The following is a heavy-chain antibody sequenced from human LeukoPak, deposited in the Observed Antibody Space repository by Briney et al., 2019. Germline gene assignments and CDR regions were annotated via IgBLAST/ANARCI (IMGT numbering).Heavy chain of an antibody. V-gene: IGHV4-59*01. CDR1: GGSISSYY. CDR3: ARDTSPKGMDV. D-gene: IGHD3-3*01. CDR2: IYYSGST. J-gene: IGHJ6*02. Sequence: SETLSLTCTVSGGSISSYYWSWIRQPPGKGLEWIGYIYYSGSTNYNPSLKSRVTISVDTSKSQFSLKLSSVTAADTAVYYCARDTSPKGMDVWGQGTTVTVSS.